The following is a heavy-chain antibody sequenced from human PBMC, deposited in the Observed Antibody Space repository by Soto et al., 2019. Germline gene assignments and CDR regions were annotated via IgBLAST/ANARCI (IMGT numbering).Heavy chain of an antibody. CDR3: AKVPPIFFFVYCRGYYYYYMDV. V-gene: IGHV3-23*01. Sequence: PGGSLRLSCAASGFTFSSYAMSWVRQAPGKGLEWVSAISGSGGSTYYADSVKGRFTLSRDNSKNTLYLQMNSLRAEDTAVYYCAKVPPIFFFVYCRGYYYYYMDVWGKGTTVTGSS. J-gene: IGHJ6*03. CDR1: GFTFSSYA. CDR2: ISGSGGST. D-gene: IGHD3-3*01.